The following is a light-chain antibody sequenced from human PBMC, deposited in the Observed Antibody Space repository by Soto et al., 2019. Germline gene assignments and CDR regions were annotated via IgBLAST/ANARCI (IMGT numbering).Light chain of an antibody. Sequence: DIVMTQSPLSLPVTPGEPASISCRSSQSLLHSNGYNYLDWYLQKPGQSPQLLIYLGSNRASGVPERVSGSGAGTDFTLKISRVEAEDVGVYYCMQALQTRVTFGQGTRLEIK. CDR3: MQALQTRVT. J-gene: IGKJ5*01. V-gene: IGKV2-28*01. CDR2: LGS. CDR1: QSLLHSNGYNY.